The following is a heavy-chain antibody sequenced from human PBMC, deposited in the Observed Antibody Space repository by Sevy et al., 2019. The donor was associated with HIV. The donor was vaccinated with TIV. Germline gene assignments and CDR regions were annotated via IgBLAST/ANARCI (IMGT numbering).Heavy chain of an antibody. D-gene: IGHD5-18*01. CDR1: GFTFSSYA. J-gene: IGHJ4*02. V-gene: IGHV3-30-3*01. CDR3: ARDLRIHLWLPAY. Sequence: GGSLRLSCAASGFTFSSYAMHWVRQAPGKGLEWVAVISYDGSNKYYADSVKGRFTISRDNSKNTLYLQMNSLRAEDTAVYYCARDLRIHLWLPAYWGQGTLVTVSS. CDR2: ISYDGSNK.